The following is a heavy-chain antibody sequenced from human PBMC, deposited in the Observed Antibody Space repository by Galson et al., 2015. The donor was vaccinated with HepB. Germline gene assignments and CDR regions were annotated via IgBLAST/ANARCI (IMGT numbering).Heavy chain of an antibody. CDR2: ISYDGSNI. D-gene: IGHD2-2*03. CDR1: GFTFSSYG. CDR3: AKDGYCSSTSCYLHLYYYYYYMDV. V-gene: IGHV3-30*18. Sequence: SLRLSCAASGFTFSSYGMHWVRQAPGKGLEWVAVISYDGSNIYYADSVKGRFTISRDNSKNTLYLQMNSLRAEDTAVYYCAKDGYCSSTSCYLHLYYYYYYMDVWGKGTMVTVSS. J-gene: IGHJ6*03.